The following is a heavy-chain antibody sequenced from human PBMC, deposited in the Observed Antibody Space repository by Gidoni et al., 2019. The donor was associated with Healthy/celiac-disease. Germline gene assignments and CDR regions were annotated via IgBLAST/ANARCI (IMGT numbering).Heavy chain of an antibody. CDR1: GFTFSSYS. CDR2: ISSSSSYI. CDR3: ARESWGNDYGGNSDY. D-gene: IGHD4-17*01. Sequence: EVQLVESGGGLVTPGGSLRLSCAASGFTFSSYSMNWVRQAPGKGLELVSSISSSSSYIYYADSVKGRFTISRDNAKNSLYLQMNSLRAEDTAVYYCARESWGNDYGGNSDYWGQGTLVTVSS. V-gene: IGHV3-21*01. J-gene: IGHJ4*02.